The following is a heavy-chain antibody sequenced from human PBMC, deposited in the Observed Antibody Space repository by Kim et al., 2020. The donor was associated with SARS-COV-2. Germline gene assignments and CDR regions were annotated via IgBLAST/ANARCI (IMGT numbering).Heavy chain of an antibody. CDR1: GFTFSSYA. V-gene: IGHV3-23*01. D-gene: IGHD3-22*01. CDR3: AKFGIYYDSSENY. J-gene: IGHJ4*02. CDR2: ISGSGGST. Sequence: GGSLRLSCAASGFTFSSYAMSWVRQAPGKVLEWVSTISGSGGSTYYADSVKGRFTISRDNSKNTLYLQMNSLRAEDTAVYYCAKFGIYYDSSENYWGQGTLVTVSS.